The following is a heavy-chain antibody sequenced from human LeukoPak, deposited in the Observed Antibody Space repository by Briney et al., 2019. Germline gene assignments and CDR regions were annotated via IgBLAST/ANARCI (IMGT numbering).Heavy chain of an antibody. D-gene: IGHD3-16*01. CDR3: ASVLRLDAFDI. CDR1: GFTFSSYW. J-gene: IGHJ3*02. V-gene: IGHV3-7*01. CDR2: IKQDGSEK. Sequence: GGSLRLSCAASGFTFSSYWMSWVRQAPGKGLEWVANIKQDGSEKYYVDSVKGRFTISRDNAKNSLYLQMNSLRAEDTAVYYCASVLRLDAFDIWGQGTMVTVSS.